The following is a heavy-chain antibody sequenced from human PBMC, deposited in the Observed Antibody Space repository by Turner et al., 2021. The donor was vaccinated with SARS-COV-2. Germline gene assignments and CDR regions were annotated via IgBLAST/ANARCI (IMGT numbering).Heavy chain of an antibody. J-gene: IGHJ6*02. CDR3: ARGIKGVLMSGSYYYYGMDV. V-gene: IGHV4-34*01. D-gene: IGHD1-26*01. Sequence: QVQLQQWGAGLLKPSETLSFTCAVYGGYFSGYYWSWIRQPPGKGLEWIGEINHSGSPNYSPSLKSRVTISVDTSKNQFSLKLSSVTAADTAVYYCARGIKGVLMSGSYYYYGMDVWGQGTTVTVSS. CDR2: INHSGSP. CDR1: GGYFSGYY.